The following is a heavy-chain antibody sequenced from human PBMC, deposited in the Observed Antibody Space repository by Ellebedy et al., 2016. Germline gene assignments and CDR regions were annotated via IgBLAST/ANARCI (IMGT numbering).Heavy chain of an antibody. V-gene: IGHV3-15*01. CDR2: IKSKTDGGTT. J-gene: IGHJ4*02. CDR3: TTERCGGDCYPFDY. Sequence: GESLKISXAASGSTFSNAWMSWVRQAPGKGLEWVGRIKSKTDGGTTDYAAPVKGRFTISRDDSKNTLYLQMNSLKTEDTAVYYCTTERCGGDCYPFDYWGQGTLVTVSS. CDR1: GSTFSNAW. D-gene: IGHD2-21*01.